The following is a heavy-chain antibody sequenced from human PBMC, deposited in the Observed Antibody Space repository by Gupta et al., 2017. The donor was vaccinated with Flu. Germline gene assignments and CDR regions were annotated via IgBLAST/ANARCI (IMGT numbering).Heavy chain of an antibody. CDR1: GFTFSSYS. CDR3: ARDYYDSSGYYVGWGVSKPAEFDY. CDR2: ISSSSSTI. Sequence: EVQLVESGGGLVQPGGSLRLSCAASGFTFSSYSMNWVRQAPGKGLEWVSYISSSSSTIYYADSVKGRFTISRDNAKNSLYLQMNSLRDEDTAVYYCARDYYDSSGYYVGWGVSKPAEFDYWGQGTLVTVSS. D-gene: IGHD3-22*01. V-gene: IGHV3-48*02. J-gene: IGHJ4*02.